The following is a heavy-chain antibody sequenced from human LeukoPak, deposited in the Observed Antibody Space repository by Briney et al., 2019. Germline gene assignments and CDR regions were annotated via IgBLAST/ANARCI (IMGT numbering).Heavy chain of an antibody. D-gene: IGHD4-23*01. Sequence: GGSLRLSCAPSGFTFDDYAMHWVRHAPGKGLEWVSGISWNSENIGYADSVKGRFTISRDNAKNSLYLQMNSLRAEDTAFYYCVKGVGNSGYFQHWGQGTLVTVSS. J-gene: IGHJ1*01. V-gene: IGHV3-9*01. CDR3: VKGVGNSGYFQH. CDR1: GFTFDDYA. CDR2: ISWNSENI.